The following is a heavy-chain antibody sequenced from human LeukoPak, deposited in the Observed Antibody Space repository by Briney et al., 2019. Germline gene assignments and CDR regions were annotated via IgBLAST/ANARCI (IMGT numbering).Heavy chain of an antibody. J-gene: IGHJ6*03. CDR2: IYYSGST. Sequence: PSETLSLTCTVSGGSISSNSYYWGWIRQPPGKGLEWIGCIYYSGSTYYNPSLKSRVTISVDTSKNQFSLKLSSVTAADTAVYYCASAPVTTYYYYYYMDVWGKGTTVTVSS. V-gene: IGHV4-39*07. D-gene: IGHD4-17*01. CDR1: GGSISSNSYY. CDR3: ASAPVTTYYYYYYMDV.